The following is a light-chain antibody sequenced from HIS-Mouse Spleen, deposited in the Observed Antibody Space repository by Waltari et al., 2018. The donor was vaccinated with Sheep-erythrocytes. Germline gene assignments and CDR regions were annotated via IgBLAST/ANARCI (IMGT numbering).Light chain of an antibody. CDR3: CSYAGSSTWV. CDR2: EGS. Sequence: QSALTQPASVSGSPGQSITISCTGTSRSVGVYYLVPWDQQHPGKAPKLMIYEGSKRPSGVSNRFSGSKSGNTASLTISGLQAEDEADYYCCSYAGSSTWVFGGETKLTVL. V-gene: IGLV2-23*01. CDR1: SRSVGVYYL. J-gene: IGLJ3*02.